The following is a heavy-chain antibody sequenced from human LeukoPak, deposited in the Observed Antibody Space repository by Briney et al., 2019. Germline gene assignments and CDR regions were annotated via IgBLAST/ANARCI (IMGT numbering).Heavy chain of an antibody. V-gene: IGHV3-7*01. D-gene: IGHD3-10*01. CDR3: ARWDYGSGTYYVDY. Sequence: GGSLGLSCAASGFTFSNYWMTWVRQAPGKGLEWVANIKPDGSQKDYVDSVKGRFTISRDNAMTSLFLQMNSLRAEDTAVYYCARWDYGSGTYYVDYWGQGTLVTVSS. CDR1: GFTFSNYW. J-gene: IGHJ4*02. CDR2: IKPDGSQK.